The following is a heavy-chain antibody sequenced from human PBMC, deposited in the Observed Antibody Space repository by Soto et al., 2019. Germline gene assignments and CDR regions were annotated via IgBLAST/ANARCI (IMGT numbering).Heavy chain of an antibody. CDR2: IHHSGST. Sequence: PSETLSLTCAVSGASISSEQYWAWVRQPPGKGLEWIGDIHHSGSTNNNPSLRSRLIMSVDTSKNQFSLNLNSVTAEDTAVYYCAKFRKPITGRGHIDYWGRGTLVTVSS. V-gene: IGHV4-38-2*01. D-gene: IGHD1-20*01. CDR3: AKFRKPITGRGHIDY. CDR1: GASISSEQY. J-gene: IGHJ4*02.